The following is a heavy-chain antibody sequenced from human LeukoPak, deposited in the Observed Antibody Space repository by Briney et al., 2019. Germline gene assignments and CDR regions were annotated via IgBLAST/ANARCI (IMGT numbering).Heavy chain of an antibody. J-gene: IGHJ4*02. D-gene: IGHD3-3*01. V-gene: IGHV3-23*01. CDR3: AKDFYDFWSGLNY. Sequence: GGSLRLSCAASGFTFSSYTMIWVRQAPGKGLEWVSAISGPGVSTYYADSVKGRFTISRDNSKNTLYLQMNSLRAEDTAVYYCAKDFYDFWSGLNYWGQGTLVTVSS. CDR1: GFTFSSYT. CDR2: ISGPGVST.